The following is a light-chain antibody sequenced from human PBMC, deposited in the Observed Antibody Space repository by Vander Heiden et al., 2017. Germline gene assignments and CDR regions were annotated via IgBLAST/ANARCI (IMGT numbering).Light chain of an antibody. Sequence: IQLTQSPSSLSASVGDRVTITCRASQAISSSLAWYQQKPGKAPKSLIYAAATFQSGVPSGLSGSGSGAEFTLTISSLQPEDFATYYYRQHYSSPLTFGGGTKVEMK. J-gene: IGKJ4*01. V-gene: IGKV1-9*01. CDR2: AAA. CDR1: QAISSS. CDR3: RQHYSSPLT.